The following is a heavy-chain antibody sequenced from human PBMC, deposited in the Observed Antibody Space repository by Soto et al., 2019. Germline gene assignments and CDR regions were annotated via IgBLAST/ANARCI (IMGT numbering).Heavy chain of an antibody. CDR1: GGTFSSYT. Sequence: SVKVSCKASGGTFSSYTISWVRQAPGQGLEWMGRIIPILGIANYAQKFQGRVTITADKSTSTAYMELSSLRSEDTAVYYCARDLGVAGIFYFDYWGQGTLVTVSS. CDR3: ARDLGVAGIFYFDY. V-gene: IGHV1-69*04. J-gene: IGHJ4*02. D-gene: IGHD6-19*01. CDR2: IIPILGIA.